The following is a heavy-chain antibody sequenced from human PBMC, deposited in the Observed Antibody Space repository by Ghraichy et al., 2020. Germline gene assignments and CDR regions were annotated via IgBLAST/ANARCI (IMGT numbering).Heavy chain of an antibody. CDR3: ARERSSWYIRFPKYYYDSSVYSLESDAFDI. V-gene: IGHV4-31*03. CDR1: GGSISSGGYY. D-gene: IGHD3-22*01. Sequence: LSLTCTVSGGSISSGGYYWSWIRQHPGKGLEWIGYIYYSGSTYYNPSLKSRVTISVDTSKNQFSLKLSSVTAADTAVYYCARERSSWYIRFPKYYYDSSVYSLESDAFDIWGQGTMVTVSS. CDR2: IYYSGST. J-gene: IGHJ3*02.